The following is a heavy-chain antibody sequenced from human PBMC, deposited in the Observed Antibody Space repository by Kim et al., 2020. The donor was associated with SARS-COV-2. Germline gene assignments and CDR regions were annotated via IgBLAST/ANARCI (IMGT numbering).Heavy chain of an antibody. CDR1: GFTFSNAW. CDR2: IKSKTDGGST. J-gene: IGHJ4*02. V-gene: IGHV3-15*01. CDR3: TTWGLRWFGEAGDY. Sequence: GGSLRLSCAASGFTFSNAWMSWVRQAPGKGLEWVGPIKSKTDGGSTDYAAPVKGRFTISREDSKNTLYLQMNSLKTEDTAVYYCTTWGLRWFGEAGDYWGQGTLVTVSS. D-gene: IGHD3-10*01.